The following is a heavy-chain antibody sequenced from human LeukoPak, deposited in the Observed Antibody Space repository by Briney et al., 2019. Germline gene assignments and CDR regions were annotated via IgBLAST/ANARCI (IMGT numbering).Heavy chain of an antibody. V-gene: IGHV3-48*03. CDR1: GFTFSSYE. Sequence: PGGSLRLSCAASGFTFSSYEMSWVRQAPGKGLEWVSYISRNSSTIYYADSVKGRFTISRGNAKNSLYLQMNSLRAEDTAVYYCARRGGNFDYWGQGTLVTVSS. CDR3: ARRGGNFDY. CDR2: ISRNSSTI. J-gene: IGHJ4*02. D-gene: IGHD3-10*01.